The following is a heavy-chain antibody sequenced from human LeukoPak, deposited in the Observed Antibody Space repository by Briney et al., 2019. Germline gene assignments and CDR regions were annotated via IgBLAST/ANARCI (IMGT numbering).Heavy chain of an antibody. CDR2: KKKDGSEK. J-gene: IGHJ4*02. V-gene: IGHV3-7*01. CDR1: GFTVSSNY. CDR3: ARAQSKRSCDY. D-gene: IGHD2-15*01. Sequence: PGGPLRLSCAASGFTVSSNYMSWVRQAPGKGLEWVANKKKDGSEKYYVESVKGRFTISRDNTKNSLYLQMNSLRAEDTAVYYCARAQSKRSCDYWGQGTLVTVSS.